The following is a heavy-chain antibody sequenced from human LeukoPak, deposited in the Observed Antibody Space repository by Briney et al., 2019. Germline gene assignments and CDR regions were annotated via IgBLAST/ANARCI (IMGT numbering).Heavy chain of an antibody. J-gene: IGHJ6*04. V-gene: IGHV3-48*03. CDR3: AELGITMIGGV. Sequence: RGSLRLSCAASGFTFGSYEMNWVRQAPGQGLELVSYISSSGSTIYSADSVKGRFTISRDNAKHSLYLQMNSLRAEDTAVYYCAELGITMIGGVWGKGTTVTISS. CDR1: GFTFGSYE. CDR2: ISSSGSTI. D-gene: IGHD3-10*02.